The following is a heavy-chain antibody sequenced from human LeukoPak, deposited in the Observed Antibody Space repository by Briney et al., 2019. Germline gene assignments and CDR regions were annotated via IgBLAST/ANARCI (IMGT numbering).Heavy chain of an antibody. J-gene: IGHJ4*02. Sequence: SETLSLTCTVSGGSISSSSYYWGWIRQPPGKGLEWIGSIYYSGSTNYNPSLKSRVTISVDTSKNQLSLKLSSVTAADTAVYYCARVLGDEQWLVPDYWGQGTLVTVSS. V-gene: IGHV4-39*07. CDR3: ARVLGDEQWLVPDY. CDR2: IYYSGST. CDR1: GGSISSSSYY. D-gene: IGHD6-19*01.